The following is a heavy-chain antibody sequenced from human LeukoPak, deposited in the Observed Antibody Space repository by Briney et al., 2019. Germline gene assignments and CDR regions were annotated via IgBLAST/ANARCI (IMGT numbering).Heavy chain of an antibody. CDR2: INHSGST. D-gene: IGHD3-3*01. V-gene: IGHV4-34*01. Sequence: SETLSLTCAVYGVSFSGYYWSWIRQPPGKGLEWIGEINHSGSTNYNPSLKSRVTISVDTSKNQFSLKLSSVTAADTAVYYCARGPRITIFGVVIPHPMDVWGKGTTVTVSS. CDR1: GVSFSGYY. CDR3: ARGPRITIFGVVIPHPMDV. J-gene: IGHJ6*03.